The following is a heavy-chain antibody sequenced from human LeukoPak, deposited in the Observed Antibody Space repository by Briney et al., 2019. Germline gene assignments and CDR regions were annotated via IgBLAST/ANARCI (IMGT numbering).Heavy chain of an antibody. Sequence: SETLSLTCAVYGGSFSGYYWSWIRQPPGKGLEWIGEINHSGSTNYNPSLKSRVTISVDASKNQFSLKLSSVTAADTAVYYCARFRITMIVVVTRYGMDVWGQGTTVTVSS. CDR2: INHSGST. D-gene: IGHD3-22*01. V-gene: IGHV4-34*01. J-gene: IGHJ6*02. CDR3: ARFRITMIVVVTRYGMDV. CDR1: GGSFSGYY.